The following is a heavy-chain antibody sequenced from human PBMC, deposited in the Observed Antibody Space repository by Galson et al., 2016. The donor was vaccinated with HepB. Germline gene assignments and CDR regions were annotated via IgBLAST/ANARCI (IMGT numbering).Heavy chain of an antibody. CDR2: IYHTGVT. Sequence: TLSLTCVVSGGSISTSNWWTWLRQSPGKGLEWTGEIYHTGVTNYNPSVKSRVTISVDKSTNQFSLKLISMTAADTAVYYCARNGRKARSAFDIWGQGTMVTVSS. D-gene: IGHD2-8*01. J-gene: IGHJ3*02. V-gene: IGHV4-4*02. CDR1: GGSISTSNW. CDR3: ARNGRKARSAFDI.